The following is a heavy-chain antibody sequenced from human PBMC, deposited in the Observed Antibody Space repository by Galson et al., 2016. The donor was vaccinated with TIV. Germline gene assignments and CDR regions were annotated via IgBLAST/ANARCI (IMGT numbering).Heavy chain of an antibody. CDR3: ARVNGAAKTYGMAV. CDR1: GFTVSGDH. Sequence: LRLSCAASGFTVSGDHMTWVRQAPGRGLECLSVMYTGGSAYYADSVKGRYTISRDNSKNTLYLQMNSLRVEDTAVYYCARVNGAAKTYGMAVWGQGTTVTVSS. V-gene: IGHV3-53*01. CDR2: MYTGGSA. J-gene: IGHJ6*02. D-gene: IGHD7-27*01.